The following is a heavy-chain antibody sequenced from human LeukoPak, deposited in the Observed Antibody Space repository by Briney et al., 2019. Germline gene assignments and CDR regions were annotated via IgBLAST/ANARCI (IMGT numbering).Heavy chain of an antibody. D-gene: IGHD3-22*01. J-gene: IGHJ4*02. CDR2: INHSGST. Sequence: PSETLSLTCTVSGGSISSSSYYWGWIRQPPGKGLEWIGEINHSGSTNYNPSLKSRVTISVDTSKNQFSLKLSSVTAADTAVYYCARGARGYSRLGYWGQGTLVTVSS. V-gene: IGHV4-39*07. CDR3: ARGARGYSRLGY. CDR1: GGSISSSSYY.